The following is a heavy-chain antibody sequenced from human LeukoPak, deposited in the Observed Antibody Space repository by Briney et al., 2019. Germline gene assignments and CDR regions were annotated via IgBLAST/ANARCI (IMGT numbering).Heavy chain of an antibody. CDR3: ARRRGETKNEAFDI. CDR1: GGSISSYY. D-gene: IGHD3-16*01. V-gene: IGHV4-59*01. CDR2: IYYSGST. Sequence: SETLSLTCTVSGGSISSYYGSWIPQPPGKGLEWIGYIYYSGSTNHNTSLKSRVTITVATSKDQCTLKPGAVTAADTAVDYCARRRGETKNEAFDIWGEGTMVTVSS. J-gene: IGHJ3*02.